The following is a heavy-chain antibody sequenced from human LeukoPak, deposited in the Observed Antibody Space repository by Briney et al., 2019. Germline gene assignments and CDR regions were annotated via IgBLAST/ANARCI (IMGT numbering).Heavy chain of an antibody. V-gene: IGHV4-34*01. D-gene: IGHD5-18*01. CDR1: GGSFSGYY. CDR3: ARGRGYGVRYYYYYYYMDV. CDR2: INHSGST. J-gene: IGHJ6*03. Sequence: PSETLSLTCAVYGGSFSGYYWSWIRQPPGKGLEWIGEINHSGSTNYNPSLESRVTISVDTSKNQFSLKLSSVTAADTAVYYCARGRGYGVRYYYYYYYMDVWGKGTTVTVSS.